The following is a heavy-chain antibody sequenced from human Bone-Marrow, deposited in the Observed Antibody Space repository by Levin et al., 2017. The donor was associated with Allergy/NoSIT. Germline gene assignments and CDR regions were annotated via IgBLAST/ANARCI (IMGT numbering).Heavy chain of an antibody. CDR3: ARVFYGQPAGVGLDV. CDR2: INPSDDGT. CDR1: GYTFINHY. V-gene: IGHV1-46*01. J-gene: IGHJ3*01. D-gene: IGHD2-2*01. Sequence: ASVKVSCKASGYTFINHYIHWVRQAPGHGLEWMGIINPSDDGTSYAQKFQGRVTMTTDTSTSTVYMALSSLRSEDTAIYYCARVFYGQPAGVGLDVWGQGTMVTVSS.